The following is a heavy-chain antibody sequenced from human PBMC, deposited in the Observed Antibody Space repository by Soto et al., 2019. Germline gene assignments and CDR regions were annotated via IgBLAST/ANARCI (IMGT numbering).Heavy chain of an antibody. J-gene: IGHJ5*02. CDR1: GYTFTSYD. CDR2: MNPNSGNT. Sequence: QVQLVQSGAEVKKPGASVKVPCKASGYTFTSYDINWVRQATGQGLEWMGWMNPNSGNTGYAQKFQGRVTMTRNTSISTAYMELSSLRSEDTAVYYCARVKGYCSGGSCFSGKSWFDPWGQGTLVTVSS. V-gene: IGHV1-8*01. D-gene: IGHD2-15*01. CDR3: ARVKGYCSGGSCFSGKSWFDP.